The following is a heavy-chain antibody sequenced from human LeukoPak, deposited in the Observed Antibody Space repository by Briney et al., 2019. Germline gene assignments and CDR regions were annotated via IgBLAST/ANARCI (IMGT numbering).Heavy chain of an antibody. J-gene: IGHJ1*01. V-gene: IGHV3-74*01. CDR2: INNEGTAI. D-gene: IGHD3-10*01. CDR3: ARVSGLGMNEYYQH. Sequence: GGSLRLSCEASGLTFSNSWMHWVRQAPGKGLVWVSRINNEGTAISYADSVKGRFTISRDNAKNTLYLQMNSLRAEDTAVYYCARVSGLGMNEYYQHWGQGTLVTVAS. CDR1: GLTFSNSW.